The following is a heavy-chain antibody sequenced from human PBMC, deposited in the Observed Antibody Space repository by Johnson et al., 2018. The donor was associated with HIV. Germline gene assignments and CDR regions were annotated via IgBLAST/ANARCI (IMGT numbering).Heavy chain of an antibody. CDR3: AITSGTDAFDI. V-gene: IGHV3-30*03. D-gene: IGHD1-1*01. Sequence: QVQLVESGGGVVQPGRSLRLSCAASGFTFSSYGMHWVRQAPGKGLEWVAVISYDGSNKYYADSVKGRFTIARDSSKNTLHLQMNSLRAEDTAIYYCAITSGTDAFDI. CDR2: ISYDGSNK. J-gene: IGHJ3*02. CDR1: GFTFSSYG.